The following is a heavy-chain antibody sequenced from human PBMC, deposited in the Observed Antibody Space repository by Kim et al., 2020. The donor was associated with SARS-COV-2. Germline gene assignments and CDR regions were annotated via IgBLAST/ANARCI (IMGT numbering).Heavy chain of an antibody. Sequence: DSVKGRFAISRDKSKNTLYQKMNNLRPDDTAVYYCARDPVAGDPDYFDFWGQGTLVVVSS. D-gene: IGHD2-15*01. J-gene: IGHJ4*02. V-gene: IGHV3-30*09. CDR3: ARDPVAGDPDYFDF.